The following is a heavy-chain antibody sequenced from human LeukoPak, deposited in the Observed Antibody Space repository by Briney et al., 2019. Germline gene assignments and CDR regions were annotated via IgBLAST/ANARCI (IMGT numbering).Heavy chain of an antibody. CDR2: VSPYNGNT. D-gene: IGHD5-18*01. Sequence: ASVKVSCKASGYTFIIYGISWVRQAPGQGLEWMGWVSPYNGNTEYGQKVQGRVTMTTDRPTTTASMELRSLRSDDTAMYYCARVRPPNIVDSVMDYKYYHDMDVWGQGTTVTVSS. V-gene: IGHV1-18*01. CDR3: ARVRPPNIVDSVMDYKYYHDMDV. J-gene: IGHJ6*02. CDR1: GYTFIIYG.